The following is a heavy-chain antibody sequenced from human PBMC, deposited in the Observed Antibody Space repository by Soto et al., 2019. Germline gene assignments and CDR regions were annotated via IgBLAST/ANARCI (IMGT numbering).Heavy chain of an antibody. D-gene: IGHD1-26*01. CDR1: GFTVSSNY. V-gene: IGHV3-53*01. CDR3: ASISEDISGPPFDY. J-gene: IGHJ4*02. Sequence: EVQLVESGGGLIQAGGSLRLSCAASGFTVSSNYMTWVRQPPGKGLEWVSVIYRGGTTYYADSVKGRFTISRDNSKNTLYLQMNSLRAEDTAVYYCASISEDISGPPFDYWGQGTLVTVSS. CDR2: IYRGGTT.